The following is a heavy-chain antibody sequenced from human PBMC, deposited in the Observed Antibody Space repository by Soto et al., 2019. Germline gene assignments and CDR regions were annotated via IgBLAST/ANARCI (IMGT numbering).Heavy chain of an antibody. CDR2: IYYSGST. CDR1: GGSISSSSYY. Sequence: SETLSLTCTVSGGSISSSSYYWGWIRQPPGKGLEWIGSIYYSGSTYYNPSLKSRVTISVDTSKNQFSLKLSSVTAADTAVYYCARAGAAAGSYYYYGMDVWGQGTTVTVSS. D-gene: IGHD6-13*01. CDR3: ARAGAAAGSYYYYGMDV. V-gene: IGHV4-39*07. J-gene: IGHJ6*02.